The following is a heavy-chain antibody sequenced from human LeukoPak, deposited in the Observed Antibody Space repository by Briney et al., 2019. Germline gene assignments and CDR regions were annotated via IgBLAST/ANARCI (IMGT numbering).Heavy chain of an antibody. J-gene: IGHJ4*02. CDR3: ARGPNTMVRGGRPGY. Sequence: GASVKVSCKASGYTFTIYDIYWVREATGQGLEWMGWMNPNSGNTGYAQKFQGRVTMTRNTSISTAYMELSSLRSEYTSVYYCARGPNTMVRGGRPGYWGQGTLVTVSS. CDR1: GYTFTIYD. D-gene: IGHD3-10*01. V-gene: IGHV1-8*01. CDR2: MNPNSGNT.